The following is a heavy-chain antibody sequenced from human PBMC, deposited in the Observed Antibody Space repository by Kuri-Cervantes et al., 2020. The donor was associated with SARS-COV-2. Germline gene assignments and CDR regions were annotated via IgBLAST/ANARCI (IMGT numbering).Heavy chain of an antibody. J-gene: IGHJ4*02. CDR1: GFTFSSYA. CDR3: ARDLYGVLYYFDY. Sequence: GGSLRLSCAASGFTFSSYAMSWVRQAPGKGLEWVAVISYDGSNKYYADSVKGRFTISRDNSKNTLYLQMNSLRAEDTAVYYCARDLYGVLYYFDYWGQGTLVTVSS. V-gene: IGHV3-30*04. D-gene: IGHD4-17*01. CDR2: ISYDGSNK.